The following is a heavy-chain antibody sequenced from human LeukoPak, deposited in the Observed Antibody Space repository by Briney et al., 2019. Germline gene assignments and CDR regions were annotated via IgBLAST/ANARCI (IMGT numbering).Heavy chain of an antibody. D-gene: IGHD6-19*01. Sequence: PGGSLRLSCAASGFTFSSYEMNWVRQAPGKGLEWVAFIRSDGSNEYYSDSVKGRFTISRDNSKNTLYLQMNSLRAEDTAVYYCAKDANSGWSDFDYWGQGTLVTVSS. CDR1: GFTFSSYE. V-gene: IGHV3-30*02. CDR2: IRSDGSNE. CDR3: AKDANSGWSDFDY. J-gene: IGHJ4*02.